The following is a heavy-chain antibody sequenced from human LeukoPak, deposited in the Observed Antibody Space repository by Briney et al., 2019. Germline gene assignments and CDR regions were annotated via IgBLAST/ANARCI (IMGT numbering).Heavy chain of an antibody. D-gene: IGHD3-22*01. CDR3: AREVGDYYDSSGSFGY. Sequence: PGGSLRLSCAASGFTFSSHWMHWVRQGPGKGLVWVSRINSDGSRTIYADSVKGRFTISRDSAKNTLYLQMNSLRAEDTAVYYCAREVGDYYDSSGSFGYWGQGTLVTVPS. CDR2: INSDGSRT. CDR1: GFTFSSHW. J-gene: IGHJ4*02. V-gene: IGHV3-74*01.